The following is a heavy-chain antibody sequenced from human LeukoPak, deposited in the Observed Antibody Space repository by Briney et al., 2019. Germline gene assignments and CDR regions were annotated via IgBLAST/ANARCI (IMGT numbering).Heavy chain of an antibody. V-gene: IGHV5-10-1*01. CDR3: VRSGPSGDFDH. CDR2: IDPTDSYT. CDR1: GYSFTRNW. D-gene: IGHD7-27*01. Sequence: GESLKISCKGSGYSFTRNWISWVRQMPGKGLEWMGRIDPTDSYTNYSPSFQGHVTISTDKSISTAYLQWSSLKASDTATYFCVRSGPSGDFDHYGQGSLVTVSS. J-gene: IGHJ4*02.